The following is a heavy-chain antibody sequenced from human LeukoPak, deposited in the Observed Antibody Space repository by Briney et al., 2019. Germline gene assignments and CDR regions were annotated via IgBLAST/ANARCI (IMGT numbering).Heavy chain of an antibody. J-gene: IGHJ4*02. V-gene: IGHV3-30-3*01. CDR2: ISYDGSNK. Sequence: GGSLRLPCAASGFTFSSYAMHWVRQAPGKGLEWVAVISYDGSNKYYADSVKGRFTISRDNSKNTLYLQMNSLRAEDTAVYYCARETFSSGSDYWGQGTLVTVSS. CDR1: GFTFSSYA. D-gene: IGHD6-25*01. CDR3: ARETFSSGSDY.